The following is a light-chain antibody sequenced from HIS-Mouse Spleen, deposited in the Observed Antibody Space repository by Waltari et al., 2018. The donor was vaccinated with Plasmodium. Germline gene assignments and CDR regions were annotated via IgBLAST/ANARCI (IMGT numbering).Light chain of an antibody. CDR3: QSADSSGTYQV. Sequence: SYELTQPPSVSVSPGQTARITCPGDALPKQDAYWYQQTPGPAPVLVIYKDSERRSGIPERFSGSSSGTTVTLTISGVQAEDEADYYCQSADSSGTYQVFGGGTKLTVL. J-gene: IGLJ2*01. CDR1: ALPKQD. CDR2: KDS. V-gene: IGLV3-25*03.